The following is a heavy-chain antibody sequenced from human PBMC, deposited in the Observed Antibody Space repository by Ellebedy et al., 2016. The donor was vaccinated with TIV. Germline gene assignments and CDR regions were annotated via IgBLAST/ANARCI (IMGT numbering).Heavy chain of an antibody. CDR1: GFTFSTYW. Sequence: GESLKISXAASGFTFSTYWMSWVRQAPGKGLEWVANIKQDVSEKHYVDSVKGRFTISRDNAKSSLYLQMNSLRLEDTALYYCSSHVDTSMTHWGQGTLVTVSS. J-gene: IGHJ4*02. D-gene: IGHD5-18*01. CDR3: SSHVDTSMTH. CDR2: IKQDVSEK. V-gene: IGHV3-7*01.